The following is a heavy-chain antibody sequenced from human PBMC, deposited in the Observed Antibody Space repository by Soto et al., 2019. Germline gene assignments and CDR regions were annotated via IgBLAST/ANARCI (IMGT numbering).Heavy chain of an antibody. CDR2: IYHSGST. CDR1: GYSISSGYY. CDR3: ARDAGLRFLERFRHGENWFDP. D-gene: IGHD3-3*01. V-gene: IGHV4-38-2*02. J-gene: IGHJ5*02. Sequence: SETLSLTCAVSGYSISSGYYWGWIRQPPGKGLEWIGSIYHSGSTYYNPSLKSRVTISVDTSKNQFSLKLSSVTAADTAVYYCARDAGLRFLERFRHGENWFDPWGQGTLVTVYS.